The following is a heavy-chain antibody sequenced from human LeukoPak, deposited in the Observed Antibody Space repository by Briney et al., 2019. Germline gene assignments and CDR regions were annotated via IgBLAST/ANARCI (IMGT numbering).Heavy chain of an antibody. J-gene: IGHJ4*02. V-gene: IGHV1-46*01. CDR3: ARTAARRFDY. CDR1: GYTFPSYF. Sequence: ASVKVSCKASGYTFPSYFMHWVRQAPGQGLEWMGIINPTGGCTTYAQKFQGRVTMTRDTSTSTVYMELSSLRSDDTAVYYCARTAARRFDYWGQGTLVTVPS. CDR2: INPTGGCT. D-gene: IGHD6-6*01.